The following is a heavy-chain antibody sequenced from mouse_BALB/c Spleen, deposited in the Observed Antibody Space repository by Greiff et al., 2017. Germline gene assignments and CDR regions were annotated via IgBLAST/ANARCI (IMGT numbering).Heavy chain of an antibody. V-gene: IGHV3-1*02. Sequence: EVKLMESGPDLVKPSQSLSLTCTVTGYSITSGYSWHWIRQFPGNKLEWMGYIHYSGSTNYNPSLKSRISITRDTSKNQFFLQLNSVTTEDTATYYCARGEVYDGYCYAMDYWGQGTSVTVSS. CDR1: GYSITSGYS. CDR2: IHYSGST. D-gene: IGHD2-3*01. J-gene: IGHJ4*01. CDR3: ARGEVYDGYCYAMDY.